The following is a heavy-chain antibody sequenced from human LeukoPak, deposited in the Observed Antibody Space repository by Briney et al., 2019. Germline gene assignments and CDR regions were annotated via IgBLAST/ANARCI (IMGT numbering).Heavy chain of an antibody. CDR1: GFTFSSYA. D-gene: IGHD1-1*01. V-gene: IGHV3-33*08. J-gene: IGHJ4*02. Sequence: GGSLRLSCAASGFTFSSYAMSWVRQAPGKGLEWVAVIWYDGSNKYYADSVKGRFTISRDNSKNTLYLQMNSLRAEDTAVYYCARLESPDYWGQGTLVTVSS. CDR3: ARLESPDY. CDR2: IWYDGSNK.